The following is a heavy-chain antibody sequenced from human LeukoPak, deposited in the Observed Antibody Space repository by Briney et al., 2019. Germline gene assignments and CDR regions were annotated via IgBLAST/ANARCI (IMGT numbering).Heavy chain of an antibody. CDR2: IYYSGST. V-gene: IGHV4-59*01. D-gene: IGHD1-26*01. CDR1: GGSISSYY. J-gene: IGHJ3*02. Sequence: SETLSLTCTVSGGSISSYYWSWIRQPPGKGLEWIGYIYYSGSTYYNPSLKSRVTISVDTSKNQFSLKLSSVTAADTAVYYCAREAKSWELLANAFDIWGQGTMVTVSS. CDR3: AREAKSWELLANAFDI.